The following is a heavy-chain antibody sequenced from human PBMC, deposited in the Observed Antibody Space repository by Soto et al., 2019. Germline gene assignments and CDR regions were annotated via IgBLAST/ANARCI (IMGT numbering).Heavy chain of an antibody. J-gene: IGHJ6*02. CDR1: GGTFSSYT. Sequence: SVKVSCKASGGTFSSYTISWVRQAPGQGLEWMGRIIPILGIANYAQKFQGRVTITADKSTSTAYMELSSLRSEDTAVYYCARVAFGVYYYYGMDVWGQGTTVTVSS. CDR3: ARVAFGVYYYYGMDV. D-gene: IGHD3-3*01. V-gene: IGHV1-69*02. CDR2: IIPILGIA.